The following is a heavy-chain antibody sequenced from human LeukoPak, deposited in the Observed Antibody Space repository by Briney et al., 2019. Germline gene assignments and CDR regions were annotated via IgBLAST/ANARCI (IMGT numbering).Heavy chain of an antibody. D-gene: IGHD6-19*01. V-gene: IGHV3-23*01. Sequence: PGGSLRLSCAASGFTFNIYAMSWVRQAPGKGLEWVSGICGRGSSTYYADSVKGRFTISRDNSKSTLYLQMNSLRVEDTAVYYCAKDGEQWLASGPFWLWSQGTLVTVSS. J-gene: IGHJ4*02. CDR3: AKDGEQWLASGPFWL. CDR1: GFTFNIYA. CDR2: ICGRGSST.